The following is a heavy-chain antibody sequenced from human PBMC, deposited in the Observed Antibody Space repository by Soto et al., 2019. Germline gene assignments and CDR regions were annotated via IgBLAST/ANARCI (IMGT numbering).Heavy chain of an antibody. D-gene: IGHD6-6*01. CDR1: GFTCSSYW. CDR3: AREGNEYSSSSYTF. J-gene: IGHJ4*02. Sequence: PGGSLRLSCAASGFTCSSYWMHWVRQAPGKWLLWVSRINSDGSSTSYADSVKGRFTISRDNAKNTLYLQMNSLRAEDTAVYYCAREGNEYSSSSYTFWGQGTLVTVSS. CDR2: INSDGSST. V-gene: IGHV3-74*01.